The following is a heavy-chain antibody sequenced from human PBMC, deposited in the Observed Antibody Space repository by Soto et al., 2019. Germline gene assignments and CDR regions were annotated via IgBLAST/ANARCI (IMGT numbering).Heavy chain of an antibody. Sequence: EVQLVESGGGLVQPGGSLRLSCAASGFTFSSDWMHWVRRVPGRGLVWVSRFNTDGSRTDYVDSVRGRFTISRDNAKNTLYLQMNSLRAEDTAVYYCARDGEGFWGQGTLVTVSS. J-gene: IGHJ4*02. D-gene: IGHD2-21*01. CDR3: ARDGEGF. V-gene: IGHV3-74*01. CDR2: FNTDGSRT. CDR1: GFTFSSDW.